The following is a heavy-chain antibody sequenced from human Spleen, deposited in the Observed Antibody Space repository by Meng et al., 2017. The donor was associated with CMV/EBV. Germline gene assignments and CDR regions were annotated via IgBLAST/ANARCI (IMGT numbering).Heavy chain of an antibody. CDR3: ARDRGRYNWNDGEYNWFDP. J-gene: IGHJ5*02. D-gene: IGHD1-1*01. CDR2: ISYDGSNK. V-gene: IGHV3-30-3*01. Sequence: FSSNAMHWVRQAPGKGLEWVAVISYDGSNKYYADSVKGRFTISRDNSKNTLYLQMNSLRAEDTAVYYCARDRGRYNWNDGEYNWFDPWGQGTLVTVSS. CDR1: FSSNA.